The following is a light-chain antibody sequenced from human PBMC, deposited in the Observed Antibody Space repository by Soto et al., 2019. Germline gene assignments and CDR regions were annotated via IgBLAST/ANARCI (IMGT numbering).Light chain of an antibody. CDR2: GAS. V-gene: IGKV3-20*01. CDR1: QSVSNAY. Sequence: EIVLTQAPGTLVLSPVVRATLSCSASQSVSNAYLAWYQEKPGQAPRLLIYGASSRATGIPDRFSGRGFGTDFTLTISRLEPEDFAVYYCQHSGGFRWTFGQGTKVDIK. CDR3: QHSGGFRWT. J-gene: IGKJ1*01.